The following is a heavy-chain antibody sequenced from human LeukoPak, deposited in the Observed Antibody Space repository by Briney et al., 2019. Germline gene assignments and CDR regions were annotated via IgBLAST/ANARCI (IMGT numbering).Heavy chain of an antibody. V-gene: IGHV3-11*01. Sequence: GGSLRLSCAASGFTFSDYYMSWIRQAPGKGLEWVPYISSSGSTIYYADSVKGRFTISRDNAKNSLYLQMNSLRAEDTAVYYCARDSSGGNYYFYYYYGMDVWGQGTTVTVSS. J-gene: IGHJ6*02. CDR1: GFTFSDYY. CDR3: ARDSSGGNYYFYYYYGMDV. D-gene: IGHD4-23*01. CDR2: ISSSGSTI.